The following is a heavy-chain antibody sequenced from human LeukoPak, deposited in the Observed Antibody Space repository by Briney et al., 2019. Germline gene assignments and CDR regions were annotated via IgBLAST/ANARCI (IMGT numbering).Heavy chain of an antibody. V-gene: IGHV3-11*04. D-gene: IGHD3-3*01. CDR3: AREILQSEADY. J-gene: IGHJ4*02. Sequence: PGGSLRLSCAASGFSFSDYYVIWIRQAPGRGLEYVSYISSHGSSIHYADSVKGRFTISRDNAKNSLYLQMNSLRAEDTAVYYCAREILQSEADYWGQGTLVTVSS. CDR1: GFSFSDYY. CDR2: ISSHGSSI.